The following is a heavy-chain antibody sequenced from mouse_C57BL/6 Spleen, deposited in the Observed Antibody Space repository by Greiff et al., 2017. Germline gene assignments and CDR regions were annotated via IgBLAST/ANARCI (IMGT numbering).Heavy chain of an antibody. J-gene: IGHJ1*03. V-gene: IGHV5-16*01. CDR1: GFTFSAYY. Sequence: EVQLVESEGGLVQPGSSMKLSCTASGFTFSAYYLAWVHQVPEKGLEWVANINYDGSSTSYTASLKSRFIISRDNAKNSLYRQMSSRKAEDTATYYCARSKRYVDVWGTGTTVTVSS. CDR3: ARSKRYVDV. CDR2: INYDGSST.